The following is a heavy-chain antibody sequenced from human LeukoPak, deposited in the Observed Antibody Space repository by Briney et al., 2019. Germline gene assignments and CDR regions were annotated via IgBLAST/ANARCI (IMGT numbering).Heavy chain of an antibody. Sequence: GGSLRLSCATSGFTFSGYGMHWVRQAPGKGLEWVTVIWSDGSNKYYADSVKGRFTISRDNSKNTLYLQMNSLRAEDTAVYYCARDLDWGRLDYWGQGTLVTVSS. D-gene: IGHD3-9*01. V-gene: IGHV3-33*01. CDR2: IWSDGSNK. J-gene: IGHJ4*02. CDR3: ARDLDWGRLDY. CDR1: GFTFSGYG.